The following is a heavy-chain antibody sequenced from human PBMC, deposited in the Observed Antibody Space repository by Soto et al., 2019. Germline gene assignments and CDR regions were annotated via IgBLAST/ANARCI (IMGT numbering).Heavy chain of an antibody. CDR1: GFTFSSST. CDR3: AAPDYGDYWYFDL. V-gene: IGHV1-58*01. CDR2: IVVGSGNT. D-gene: IGHD4-17*01. Sequence: QMQLVQSGPEVREPGTSVKVSCKASGFTFSSSTVQWVRQARGQRLEWIGWIVVGSGNTNYAQKFQERVTITRDMSTSTAYMELSSLRSEDTAVYFCAAPDYGDYWYFDLWGRGTLVTVSS. J-gene: IGHJ2*01.